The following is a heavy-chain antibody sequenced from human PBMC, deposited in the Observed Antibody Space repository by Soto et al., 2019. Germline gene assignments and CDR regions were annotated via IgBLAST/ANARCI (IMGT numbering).Heavy chain of an antibody. CDR1: GGSISSYY. CDR3: ARVLFGRGNWFDP. CDR2: IYYSGST. V-gene: IGHV4-59*01. Sequence: QVQLQESGPGLVKPSETLSLTCTVSGGSISSYYWGWIRQPPGKGLEWIGYIYYSGSTNYNPSLKSRVTISVDTSKNQFSLKLSSVTAADTAVYYYARVLFGRGNWFDPWGQGTLVTVSS. D-gene: IGHD3-3*01. J-gene: IGHJ5*02.